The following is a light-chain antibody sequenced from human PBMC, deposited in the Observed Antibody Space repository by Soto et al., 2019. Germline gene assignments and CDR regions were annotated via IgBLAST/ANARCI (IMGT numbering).Light chain of an antibody. CDR3: QQYNVWPLT. Sequence: EIVMTQSPATLSVSPGERATLSCRASQSVSSNLAWYQQKPGQTPNLLIYVASTRATGIPARFSGSASGTEFTLTISSLQSEDFAVYYCQQYNVWPLTFGGGTKVEFK. V-gene: IGKV3-15*01. J-gene: IGKJ4*01. CDR1: QSVSSN. CDR2: VAS.